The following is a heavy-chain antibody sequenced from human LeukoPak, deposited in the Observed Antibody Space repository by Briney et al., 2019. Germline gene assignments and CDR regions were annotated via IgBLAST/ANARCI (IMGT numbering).Heavy chain of an antibody. Sequence: SETLSLTCTVSGGSISSSSYYWGWIRQPPGKGLEWIGSIYYSGSTYYNPSLKSRVTISVDTSKNQFSLKLSSVTAADTAVYYCAVRPELNCSSTSCHNWFDPWGQGTLVTVSS. D-gene: IGHD2-2*01. CDR3: AVRPELNCSSTSCHNWFDP. V-gene: IGHV4-39*01. CDR2: IYYSGST. CDR1: GGSISSSSYY. J-gene: IGHJ5*02.